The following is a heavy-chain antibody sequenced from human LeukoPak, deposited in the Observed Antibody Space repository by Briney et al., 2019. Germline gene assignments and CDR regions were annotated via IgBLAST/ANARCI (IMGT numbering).Heavy chain of an antibody. CDR3: GRGRLVVTAVDY. J-gene: IGHJ4*02. V-gene: IGHV3-64*01. Sequence: PGGSLRLSCAASGFTFSNYAIHWVRQAPGQGLECVATVTGNGGRTYYANSVKGGFTISRDNSKNTLYLQMGSLRAEDMAVYYCGRGRLVVTAVDYWGQGTLVTVSS. D-gene: IGHD2-21*02. CDR1: GFTFSNYA. CDR2: VTGNGGRT.